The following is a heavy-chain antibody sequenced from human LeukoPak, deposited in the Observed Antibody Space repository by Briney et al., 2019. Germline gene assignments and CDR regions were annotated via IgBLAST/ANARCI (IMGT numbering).Heavy chain of an antibody. CDR2: INHSGST. D-gene: IGHD3-9*01. CDR1: GGSFSGYY. CDR3: ASSRYFDLLPDY. Sequence: PSETLSLTCAVYGGSFSGYYWSWIRQPPGKGLEWIGEINHSGSTNYNPSPKSRVTISVDTSKNQFSLKLSSVTAADTAVYYCASSRYFDLLPDYWGQGTLVTVSS. J-gene: IGHJ4*02. V-gene: IGHV4-34*01.